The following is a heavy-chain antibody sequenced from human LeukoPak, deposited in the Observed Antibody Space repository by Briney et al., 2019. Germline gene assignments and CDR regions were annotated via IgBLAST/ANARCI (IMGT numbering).Heavy chain of an antibody. D-gene: IGHD6-13*01. CDR3: ARGAAGAFDY. CDR1: GFTFSSY. CDR2: IKPDGSEK. J-gene: IGHJ4*02. Sequence: PGGSLRLSCAASGFTFSSYMNWVRQAPGKGLEWAANIKPDGSEKSYVDSVKGRFTISRDNAKNSLYVQMNSLRAEDTAVYYCARGAAGAFDYWGQGTLVTVSS. V-gene: IGHV3-7*05.